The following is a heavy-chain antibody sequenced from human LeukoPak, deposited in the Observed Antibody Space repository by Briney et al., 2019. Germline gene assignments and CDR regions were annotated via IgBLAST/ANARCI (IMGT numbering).Heavy chain of an antibody. J-gene: IGHJ3*02. Sequence: ASVKVSCKASGYTFTGYYMHWVRQARGQGLEWMGWINPNSGGTNYAQKFQGWVTMTRDTSISTAYMELSRLRSDDTAVYYCARSEDIVVVPAAMDMGNAFDIWGQGTMVTVSS. CDR1: GYTFTGYY. D-gene: IGHD2-2*01. CDR3: ARSEDIVVVPAAMDMGNAFDI. CDR2: INPNSGGT. V-gene: IGHV1-2*04.